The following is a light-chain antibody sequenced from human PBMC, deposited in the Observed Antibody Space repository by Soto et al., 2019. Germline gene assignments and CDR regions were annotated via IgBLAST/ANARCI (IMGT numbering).Light chain of an antibody. CDR3: QLYSSYSLWT. V-gene: IGKV1-5*03. CDR2: KAS. Sequence: DIQMTQSPSTLSASVGDRVTITCRASQSIGNWLAWYQQKPGKAPKLLIYKASSLESGVPSRFSGSGSGTEFTLTIRSLQPDDFATYYCQLYSSYSLWTFGQGTKGDIK. J-gene: IGKJ1*01. CDR1: QSIGNW.